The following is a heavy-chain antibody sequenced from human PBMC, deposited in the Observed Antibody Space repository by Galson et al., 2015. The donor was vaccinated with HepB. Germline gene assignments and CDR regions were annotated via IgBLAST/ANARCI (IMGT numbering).Heavy chain of an antibody. V-gene: IGHV4-59*01. CDR3: ARDTPAADGPGNWFDP. CDR2: VYHSGST. J-gene: IGHJ5*02. CDR1: GGSISTYY. D-gene: IGHD2-15*01. Sequence: TLSLTCTVSGGSISTYYWSWVRQPPGKGLEWIGFVYHSGSTTYNPSLKSRVTIAVDTSKNQFSLELNSVTAADTAVCFCARDTPAADGPGNWFDPWGQGTLVTVSS.